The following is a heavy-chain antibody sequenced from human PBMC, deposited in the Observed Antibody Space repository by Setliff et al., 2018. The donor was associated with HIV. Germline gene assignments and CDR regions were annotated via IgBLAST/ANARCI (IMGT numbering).Heavy chain of an antibody. D-gene: IGHD6-13*01. CDR1: GLPFYNYW. CDR3: ATQTGFYNSHWYDY. V-gene: IGHV3-21*01. J-gene: IGHJ4*02. Sequence: GGSLRLSCVASGLPFYNYWMTWLRRAPGRGLEWVSSISIGSGGAIDYADSVQGRFTISRDNSKNSLYLQMNSLRVEDTAVYYCATQTGFYNSHWYDYWGQGTMVTVSS. CDR2: ISIGSGGAI.